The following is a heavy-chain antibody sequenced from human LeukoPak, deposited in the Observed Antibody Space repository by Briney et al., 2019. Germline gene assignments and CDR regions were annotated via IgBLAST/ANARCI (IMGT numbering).Heavy chain of an antibody. CDR3: ARDQEDSGTDY. V-gene: IGHV4-31*03. CDR2: IYYSGTT. Sequence: SETLSLTCTVSGGSICSGDYYWSWIRQHPGKGLEWIGYIYYSGTTYYNPSLKSRVTISLDTSKNQFSLKLSSVTAADTAVYYCARDQEDSGTDYWGQGTLVTVSS. CDR1: GGSICSGDYY. D-gene: IGHD3-10*01. J-gene: IGHJ4*02.